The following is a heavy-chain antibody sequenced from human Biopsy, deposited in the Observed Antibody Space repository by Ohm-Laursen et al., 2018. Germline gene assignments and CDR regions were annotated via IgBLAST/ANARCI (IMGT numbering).Heavy chain of an antibody. D-gene: IGHD1-26*01. CDR1: GGSISSYY. J-gene: IGHJ2*01. CDR2: IYYTGST. Sequence: SETLSLTCPVSGGSISSYYWSWIRQPPGKGLERIGYIYYTGSTNYNPSLKSRVTISVDTSMNHLSLRLTSVTAADTAVYYCARHAPSYSGSYWRYFDLWGRGTLVTVSS. CDR3: ARHAPSYSGSYWRYFDL. V-gene: IGHV4-59*08.